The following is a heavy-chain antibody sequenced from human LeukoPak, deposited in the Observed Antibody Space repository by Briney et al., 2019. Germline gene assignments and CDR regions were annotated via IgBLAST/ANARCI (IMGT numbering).Heavy chain of an antibody. CDR2: MNPNSGNT. Sequence: ASVKVSCKASGYTFTTSDINWVRQAAGQGLEWMGWMNPNSGNTGNAQKFQGRVTMTRNTSISTAYMELTSLTSEDTAVYFCARIAAPGNRRLNFWGQGTLVPVSS. V-gene: IGHV1-8*01. CDR3: ARIAAPGNRRLNF. J-gene: IGHJ4*02. D-gene: IGHD6-13*01. CDR1: GYTFTTSD.